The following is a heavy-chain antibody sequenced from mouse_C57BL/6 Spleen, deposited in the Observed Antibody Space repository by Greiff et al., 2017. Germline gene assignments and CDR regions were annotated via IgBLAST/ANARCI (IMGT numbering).Heavy chain of an antibody. CDR1: GFSLTSYG. J-gene: IGHJ2*01. CDR3: AKGITTVVESPYYFDY. Sequence: VKLMESGPGLVAPSQSLSITCTVSGFSLTSYGVSWVRQPPGKGLEWLGVIWGDGSTNYHSALISRLSISKDNSKSQVFLKLNSLQTDDSATYYCAKGITTVVESPYYFDYWGQGTTLTVSS. CDR2: IWGDGST. V-gene: IGHV2-3*01. D-gene: IGHD1-1*01.